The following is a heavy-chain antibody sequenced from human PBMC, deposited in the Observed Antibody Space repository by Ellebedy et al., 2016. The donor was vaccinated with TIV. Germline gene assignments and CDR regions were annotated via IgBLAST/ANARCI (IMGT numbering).Heavy chain of an antibody. CDR1: RYTFTRHY. Sequence: ASVKVSCXASRYTFTRHYIHWLRQAPGQGLEWMGLINPSSGSTNFTQTFQARLTMTRDTSTSTVFMELYGLRSGDTAVYYCARQTTAIRDENVCFDPWGQGTLVTVSS. J-gene: IGHJ5*02. CDR3: ARQTTAIRDENVCFDP. V-gene: IGHV1-46*01. CDR2: INPSSGST. D-gene: IGHD4-17*01.